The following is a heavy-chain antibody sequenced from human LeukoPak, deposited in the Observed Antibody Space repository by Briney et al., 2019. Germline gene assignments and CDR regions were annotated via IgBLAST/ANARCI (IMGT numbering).Heavy chain of an antibody. CDR3: ARDPVCDH. V-gene: IGHV3-30*03. J-gene: IGHJ4*02. CDR2: VSYDGSNK. Sequence: GGSLRLSCAASGFTFSSYGIHWVRQAPGKGLEWVAIVSYDGSNKHYVDSVKGRFTISRDNSKNTVYLQMNSLRAEDTAVYYCARDPVCDHWGQGTLVAVSS. CDR1: GFTFSSYG.